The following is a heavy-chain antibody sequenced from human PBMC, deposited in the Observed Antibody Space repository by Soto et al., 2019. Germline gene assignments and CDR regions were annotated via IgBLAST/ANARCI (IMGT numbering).Heavy chain of an antibody. CDR2: ISYDGSNK. V-gene: IGHV3-30*18. Sequence: PGGSLRLSCAASGFTFSSYGMHWVRQAPGKGLEWVAVISYDGSNKYYADSVKGRFTISRDNSKNTLYLQMNSLRAEDTAVYYCAKDPGGQAVALDYWGQGTLVTVS. D-gene: IGHD6-19*01. CDR3: AKDPGGQAVALDY. J-gene: IGHJ4*02. CDR1: GFTFSSYG.